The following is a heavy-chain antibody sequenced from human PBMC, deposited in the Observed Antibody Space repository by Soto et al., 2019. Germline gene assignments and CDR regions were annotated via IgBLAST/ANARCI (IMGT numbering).Heavy chain of an antibody. CDR3: ARVEDSSGYYYYFDY. Sequence: SETLSLTCAVSGGSISSGGYSWSWIRQPPGKGLEWIGYIYHSGSTYYNPSLKSRVTISVDRSKDQFSLKLSSVTAADTAVYYCARVEDSSGYYYYFDYWGQGTLVTVSS. V-gene: IGHV4-30-2*01. D-gene: IGHD3-22*01. J-gene: IGHJ4*02. CDR2: IYHSGST. CDR1: GGSISSGGYS.